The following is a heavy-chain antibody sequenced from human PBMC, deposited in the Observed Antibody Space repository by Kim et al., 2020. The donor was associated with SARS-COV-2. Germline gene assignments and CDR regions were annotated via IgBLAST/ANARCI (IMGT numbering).Heavy chain of an antibody. CDR3: ARDSYGDAFHV. V-gene: IGHV4-39*07. D-gene: IGHD5-18*01. CDR1: GDSISTSRYY. J-gene: IGHJ3*01. CDR2: IYYTGST. Sequence: SETLSLTCTVSGDSISTSRYYWGWIRQPPGKGLEWIGTIYYTGSTHYNPSLKSRVTIAVDTSKNHFSLKLTSVTAADTAVYYCARDSYGDAFHVWGQGTMVTVSS.